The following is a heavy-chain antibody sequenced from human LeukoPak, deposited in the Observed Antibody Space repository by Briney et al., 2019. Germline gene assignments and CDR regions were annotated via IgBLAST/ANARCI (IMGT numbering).Heavy chain of an antibody. CDR3: ARAEADWGSADY. D-gene: IGHD7-27*01. CDR2: INPNSGGT. CDR1: GYTFTGYY. Sequence: ASVKVSCKASGYTFTGYYMHWVRQAPGQGLEWMGWINPNSGGTNYAQKFQGRVTMTRDTSISTAYMELSRLRSDDTAVYYCARAEADWGSADYWGQGTLVTVSS. V-gene: IGHV1-2*02. J-gene: IGHJ4*02.